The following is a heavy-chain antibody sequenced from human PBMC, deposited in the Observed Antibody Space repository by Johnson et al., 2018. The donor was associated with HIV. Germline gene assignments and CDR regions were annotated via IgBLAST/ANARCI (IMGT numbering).Heavy chain of an antibody. J-gene: IGHJ3*02. CDR2: IKEDGSDK. CDR3: VRRARGPSTWLGGSLNAFDI. CDR1: GFSFSNYW. D-gene: IGHD6-13*01. V-gene: IGHV3-7*01. Sequence: VQLVESGGGLVQPGESLRLSCAASGFSFSNYWMTWVRQAPGKVLEWVATIKEDGSDKYYVDSVKGRFTISRDNAENSLYLQMRTLRVEDTAVYFCVRRARGPSTWLGGSLNAFDIWGQGTLVTVSS.